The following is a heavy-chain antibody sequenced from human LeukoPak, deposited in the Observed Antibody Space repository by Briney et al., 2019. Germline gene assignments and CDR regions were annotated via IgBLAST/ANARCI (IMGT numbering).Heavy chain of an antibody. Sequence: GGSLRLSCAASGFTFSSYAMHWVRQAPGKGLEYVSAISSNGGSTYYANSVKGRFTISRDNSKNTLYLQMGSLRAEDLAVYYCARGKVTTVTHALYFDYWGQGTLVTVSS. J-gene: IGHJ4*02. CDR2: ISSNGGST. V-gene: IGHV3-64*01. CDR1: GFTFSSYA. CDR3: ARGKVTTVTHALYFDY. D-gene: IGHD4-17*01.